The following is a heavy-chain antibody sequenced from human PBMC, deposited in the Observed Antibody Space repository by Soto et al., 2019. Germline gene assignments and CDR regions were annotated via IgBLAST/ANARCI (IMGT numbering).Heavy chain of an antibody. CDR2: IYSGGNT. CDR1: GFTVSTKY. D-gene: IGHD3-16*01. V-gene: IGHV3-66*01. J-gene: IGHJ4*02. CDR3: ARDPWAADY. Sequence: EVQLVESGGGLVQPGGSLRLSCAASGFTVSTKYMSWVRQAPGKGLEWVSVIYSGGNTFYADSVRGRFTISRDNSKNTVNPQMNSLRAEDTAVYYCARDPWAADYWGQGTLVTVSS.